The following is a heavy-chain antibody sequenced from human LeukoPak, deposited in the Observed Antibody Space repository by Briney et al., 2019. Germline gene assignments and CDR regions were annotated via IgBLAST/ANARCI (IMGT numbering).Heavy chain of an antibody. V-gene: IGHV3-74*01. CDR2: INSDGSIV. CDR3: ARVVSGSHPFNY. Sequence: PGGSLRLFCAASGLLFCYYWMHWVRQAPGKGLVWVSRINSDGSIVNYADSVKGRFTISRDNAKNTLYLRMNSLRVDVTAVYSCARVVSGSHPFNYCGQGTLVTVSS. J-gene: IGHJ4*02. D-gene: IGHD1-26*01. CDR1: GLLFCYYW.